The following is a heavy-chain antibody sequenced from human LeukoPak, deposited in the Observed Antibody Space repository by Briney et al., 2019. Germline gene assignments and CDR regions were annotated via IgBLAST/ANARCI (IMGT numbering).Heavy chain of an antibody. J-gene: IGHJ4*02. CDR2: MNSDGSEK. Sequence: GGSLRLSCTASGLTFSGHWMTWFRQTPGKGLEWVASMNSDGSEKYYVDSVRGRFTISRDDAQKSVYLQMNSLRVEDTAVYYCARGASNLAYWGQGTLVTVS. CDR3: ARGASNLAY. V-gene: IGHV3-7*03. CDR1: GLTFSGHW.